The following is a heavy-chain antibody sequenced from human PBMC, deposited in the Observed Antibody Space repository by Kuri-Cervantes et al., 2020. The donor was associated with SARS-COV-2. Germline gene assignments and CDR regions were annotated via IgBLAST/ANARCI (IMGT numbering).Heavy chain of an antibody. CDR3: ARDRVGVHDS. CDR2: ISYDGTNK. J-gene: IGHJ4*02. D-gene: IGHD2-21*01. Sequence: GRCLSLSCAASGFTFSRYAMHWVRQAPGKGLEWVAVISYDGTNKDYTASGKGRFTISRDNSQNTLYLQMKSLRTEDTALYYCARDRVGVHDSWGQGTLVTVSS. CDR1: GFTFSRYA. V-gene: IGHV3-30-3*01.